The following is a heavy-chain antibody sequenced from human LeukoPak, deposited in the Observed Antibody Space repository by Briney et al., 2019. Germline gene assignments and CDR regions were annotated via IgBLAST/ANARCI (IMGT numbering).Heavy chain of an antibody. CDR1: GFTFSDSW. CDR2: MNQDGSEK. V-gene: IGHV3-7*01. J-gene: IGHJ6*02. Sequence: PGGSLRLSCAASGFTFSDSWMSWVRQAPGKGLEWVANMNQDGSEKDYADSVKGRFTISRDNARNSLYLQMSSLRAEDTAVYYCATYTHWVAGDVWGQGTTVTVSS. CDR3: ATYTHWVAGDV. D-gene: IGHD3-16*01.